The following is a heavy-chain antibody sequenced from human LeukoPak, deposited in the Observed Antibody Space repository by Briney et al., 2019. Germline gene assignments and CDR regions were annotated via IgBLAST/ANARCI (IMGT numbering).Heavy chain of an antibody. J-gene: IGHJ6*03. V-gene: IGHV1-69*05. CDR1: GGTFSSYA. D-gene: IGHD2-2*01. CDR2: IIPIFGPT. Sequence: GASVKVSCKASGGTFSSYAISWVRQAPGQGLEWMGGIIPIFGPTNYARKFQGRVTITTDDSTSTAYMELSSLRSEDTAVYYCASGYCSSTTCHSYYYYHMDVWGKGTTVTVSS. CDR3: ASGYCSSTTCHSYYYYHMDV.